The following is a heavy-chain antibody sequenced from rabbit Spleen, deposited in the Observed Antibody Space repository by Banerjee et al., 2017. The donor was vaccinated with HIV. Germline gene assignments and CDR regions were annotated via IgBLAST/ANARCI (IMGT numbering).Heavy chain of an antibody. CDR1: GFSFSSSYW. CDR3: ARGYNGDGDGHGNDF. CDR2: IYAGRSDIT. Sequence: QEQLEESGGDLVKPEGSLKLTCTASGFSFSSSYWICWVRQAPGKGLEWIACIYAGRSDITYYASWVNGRFTISRSTSLNTVTLQMTSLTAADTATYFCARGYNGDGDGHGNDFWGQGTLVTVS. V-gene: IGHV1S45*01. J-gene: IGHJ4*01. D-gene: IGHD5-1*01.